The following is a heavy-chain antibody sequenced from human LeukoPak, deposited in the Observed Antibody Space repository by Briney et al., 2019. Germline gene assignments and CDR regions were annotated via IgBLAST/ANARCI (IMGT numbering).Heavy chain of an antibody. D-gene: IGHD2-15*01. CDR1: GFTVSSNY. J-gene: IGHJ6*02. CDR2: ISSSSSTK. Sequence: GGSLRLSCAASGFTVSSNYMSWVRQAPGKGLEWVSYISSSSSTKYYADSVKGRFTISRDNAENSMYLQMNSLRDEDTAVYYCARDWYCSGGSCYSPNYYAMDVWGQGSTVTVSS. CDR3: ARDWYCSGGSCYSPNYYAMDV. V-gene: IGHV3-48*02.